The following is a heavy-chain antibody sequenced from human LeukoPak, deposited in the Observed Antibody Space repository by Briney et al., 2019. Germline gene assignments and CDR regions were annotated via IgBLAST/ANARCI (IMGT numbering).Heavy chain of an antibody. CDR1: GGSISSYY. V-gene: IGHV4-59*01. Sequence: PSETLSLTCTVSGGSISSYYWSWIRQPPRKGLECIGYIYYSGSTNYNPSLKSRVTISVDTSKNQFSLKLSSVTAADTAVYYCARAPRHGCSGGRCYSSDRRFDPWGQRTLVTVSS. CDR2: IYYSGST. J-gene: IGHJ5*02. D-gene: IGHD2-15*01. CDR3: ARAPRHGCSGGRCYSSDRRFDP.